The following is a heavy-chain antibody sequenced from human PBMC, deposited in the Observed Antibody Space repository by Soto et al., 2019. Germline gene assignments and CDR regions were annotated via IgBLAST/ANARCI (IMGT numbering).Heavy chain of an antibody. CDR3: ASQPIVVVGPFDY. J-gene: IGHJ4*02. V-gene: IGHV3-30-3*01. D-gene: IGHD2-2*01. CDR1: GFTFSSYA. Sequence: ESGGGVVQPGRSLRLSCAASGFTFSSYAMHWVRQAPGKGLEWVAVISYDGSNKYYADSVKGRFTISRDNSKNTLYLQMNSLRAEDTAVYYCASQPIVVVGPFDYWGQGTLVTVSS. CDR2: ISYDGSNK.